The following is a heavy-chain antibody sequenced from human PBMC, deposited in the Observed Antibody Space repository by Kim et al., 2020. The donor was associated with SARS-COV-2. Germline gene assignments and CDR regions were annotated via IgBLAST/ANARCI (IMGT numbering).Heavy chain of an antibody. D-gene: IGHD3-16*01. Sequence: SVKVSCKASGGTFSSYAISWVRQAPGQGLEWMGGIIPIFGTANYAQKFQGRVTITADESTSTAYMELSSLRSEDTAVYYCARDRQPLGESNWFDPWGQGTLVTVSS. CDR3: ARDRQPLGESNWFDP. J-gene: IGHJ5*02. CDR1: GGTFSSYA. CDR2: IIPIFGTA. V-gene: IGHV1-69*13.